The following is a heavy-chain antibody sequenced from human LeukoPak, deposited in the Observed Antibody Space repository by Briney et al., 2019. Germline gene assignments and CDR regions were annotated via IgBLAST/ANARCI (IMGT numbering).Heavy chain of an antibody. CDR2: VSSDGSST. V-gene: IGHV3-74*01. CDR3: ARGGSPPEALGDAFDI. CDR1: GFSFSSHW. Sequence: GGPLRLSCVASGFSFSSHWMHWVRRAPGKGLVWVSRVSSDGSSTRYADSVQGRFTISRDNAKNTLYLQLNSLRAGDTAEYYCARGGSPPEALGDAFDIWGQGTMVTVSS. D-gene: IGHD1-26*01. J-gene: IGHJ3*02.